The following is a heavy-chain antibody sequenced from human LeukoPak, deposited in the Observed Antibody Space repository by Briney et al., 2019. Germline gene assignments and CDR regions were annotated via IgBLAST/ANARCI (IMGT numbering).Heavy chain of an antibody. D-gene: IGHD5-12*01. CDR2: IYWNDDK. V-gene: IGHV2-5*01. J-gene: IGHJ5*02. CDR3: AHRGLRSMAYWFDP. Sequence: SGPTLVSPTQTLTLTCTFSGFSLSTSGVGVGWIRQPPGKALEWLALIYWNDDKRYSPSLKSGLTITKDTSKNQVVLTMTNMDPVDTATYYCAHRGLRSMAYWFDPWGQGTLVTVYS. CDR1: GFSLSTSGVG.